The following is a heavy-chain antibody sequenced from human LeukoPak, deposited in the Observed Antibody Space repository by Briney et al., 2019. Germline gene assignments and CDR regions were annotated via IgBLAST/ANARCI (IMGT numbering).Heavy chain of an antibody. Sequence: GGSLRLSRAASGFTFSSYEMNWVRQAPGKGLEWVSYISSSGSTIYYADSVKGRFTISRDNAKNSLYLQMNSLRAEDTALYYCARDGGYSNDYWGQGTLVTVSS. CDR3: ARDGGYSNDY. CDR1: GFTFSSYE. CDR2: ISSSGSTI. J-gene: IGHJ4*02. D-gene: IGHD3-10*01. V-gene: IGHV3-48*03.